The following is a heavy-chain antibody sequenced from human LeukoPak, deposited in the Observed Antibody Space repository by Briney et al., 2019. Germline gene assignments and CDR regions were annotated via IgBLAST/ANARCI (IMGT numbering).Heavy chain of an antibody. J-gene: IGHJ5*02. CDR2: IYTSGST. V-gene: IGHV4-4*07. Sequence: SETLSLTCTVSGCSINSYYWSWIRQPAGKGLEWIGRIYTSGSTNYNPSLKSRVSMSVDTSKNHLSLKMRSVTAADTAMYYCARGPHYDILSAYYRGWFDPWGQGTLVTVSS. CDR1: GCSINSYY. CDR3: ARGPHYDILSAYYRGWFDP. D-gene: IGHD3-9*01.